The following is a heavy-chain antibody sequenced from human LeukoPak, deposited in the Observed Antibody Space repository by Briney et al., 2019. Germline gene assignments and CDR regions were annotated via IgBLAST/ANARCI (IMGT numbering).Heavy chain of an antibody. V-gene: IGHV3-23*01. J-gene: IGHJ5*02. CDR2: LTDSGDAT. Sequence: GGSLRLSCAVSGFTFSHYAMSWVRQAPGTGLEGVGSLTDSGDATYYADSVKGRLTISRDNSNSTLYLHISGLRDEDTAVYYCARGYSHNSGGWLDPWGQGTLVTVSS. CDR3: ARGYSHNSGGWLDP. CDR1: GFTFSHYA. D-gene: IGHD5-12*01.